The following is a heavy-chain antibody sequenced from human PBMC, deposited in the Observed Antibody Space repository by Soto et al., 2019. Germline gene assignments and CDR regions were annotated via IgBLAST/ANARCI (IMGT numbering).Heavy chain of an antibody. J-gene: IGHJ4*02. Sequence: GSLRLSCEASGFTFSGFDMHWVRQPTGKGLEWASTIGTAGDTYYAVSVKGRFTISRDNAKNSLSLQMNSLRAGDTAVYFCARGQEVGAHFFDSWGQGTQVTVSS. CDR1: GFTFSGFD. CDR3: ARGQEVGAHFFDS. D-gene: IGHD2-15*01. CDR2: IGTAGDT. V-gene: IGHV3-13*01.